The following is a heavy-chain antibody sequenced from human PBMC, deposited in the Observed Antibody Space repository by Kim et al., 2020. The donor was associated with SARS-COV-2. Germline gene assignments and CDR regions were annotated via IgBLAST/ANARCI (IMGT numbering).Heavy chain of an antibody. D-gene: IGHD3-22*01. V-gene: IGHV3-74*01. Sequence: GGSLRLSCAASGFTFSSYWRNWVRQAPGKGLVWVSVINSDGSTTNYADSVKGRFTISRDNAKNTLYLQMNSLRAEDTAVYYCYLYYDSSAPGGHWGQGTLVTVSS. CDR1: GFTFSSYW. J-gene: IGHJ4*02. CDR3: YLYYDSSAPGGH. CDR2: INSDGSTT.